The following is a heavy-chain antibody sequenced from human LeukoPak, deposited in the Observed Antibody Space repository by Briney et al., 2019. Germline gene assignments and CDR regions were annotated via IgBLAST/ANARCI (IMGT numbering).Heavy chain of an antibody. Sequence: SETLSLTCTVSGGSISSYYWSWIRQPPGKGLEWIGYIYYSGSTNYNPSFKSRVTISVDTSKNQFSLKLSSVTAADTAVYYCATTDDYGDYVHAFDVWGQGTMVTVSS. CDR2: IYYSGST. V-gene: IGHV4-59*08. CDR3: ATTDDYGDYVHAFDV. CDR1: GGSISSYY. D-gene: IGHD4-17*01. J-gene: IGHJ3*01.